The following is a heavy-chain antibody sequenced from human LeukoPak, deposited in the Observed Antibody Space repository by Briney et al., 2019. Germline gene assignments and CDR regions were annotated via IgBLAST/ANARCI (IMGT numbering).Heavy chain of an antibody. Sequence: GGSLRVSSAASGFIVCSNYMRWVRQAPGKGLEWVSVIYSGGNTFYADSVKGRFTISRDNPKNTLYLQMNSLRAEDTAVYYCARLFYDQVTHAFDLWGHGTMVTVSS. CDR1: GFIVCSNY. D-gene: IGHD2/OR15-2a*01. V-gene: IGHV3-53*01. J-gene: IGHJ3*01. CDR3: ARLFYDQVTHAFDL. CDR2: IYSGGNT.